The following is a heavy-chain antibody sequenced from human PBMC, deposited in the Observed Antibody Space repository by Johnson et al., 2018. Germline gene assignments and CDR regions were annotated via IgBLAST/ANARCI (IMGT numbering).Heavy chain of an antibody. J-gene: IGHJ4*02. CDR1: GYRFTTYW. Sequence: VQLVQSGAEVKKPGESLKISCKGSGYRFTTYWIGWVRQMPGKGLEWLGIIYPSNYETRYSPSFQGQVTISADKSINTAYLQWSRLKASDNAFYYCARHYPRDSPFDYWGQGTLVTVSS. V-gene: IGHV5-51*01. CDR3: ARHYPRDSPFDY. CDR2: IYPSNYET. D-gene: IGHD2-21*02.